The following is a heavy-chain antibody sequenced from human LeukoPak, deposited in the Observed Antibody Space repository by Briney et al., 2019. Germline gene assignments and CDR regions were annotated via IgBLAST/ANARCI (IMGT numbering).Heavy chain of an antibody. CDR1: GFTFSSYG. V-gene: IGHV3-30*18. CDR3: AKDGFDP. J-gene: IGHJ5*02. Sequence: PGGSLRLSCAASGFTFSSYGMPWVRQAPGKGLEWVAVISYDGSNKYYADSVKGRFTISRDNSKNTLYLQMNSLRAEDTAVYYCAKDGFDPWGQGTLVTVSS. CDR2: ISYDGSNK.